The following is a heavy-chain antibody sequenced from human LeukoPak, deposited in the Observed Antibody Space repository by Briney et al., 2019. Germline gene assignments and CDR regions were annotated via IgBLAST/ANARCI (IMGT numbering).Heavy chain of an antibody. V-gene: IGHV4-39*01. Sequence: SETLSLTCTVSGRSISSSPYYWGWIRQPPGKGLEWIGSIFYSGSTYYNPSLKSRVTISLDTSKNQFFLNLSSVTAADTAVYYCARRYPPSGSSGRHAFDIWGHGTMVSVSS. CDR1: GRSISSSPYY. CDR3: ARRYPPSGSSGRHAFDI. D-gene: IGHD6-19*01. J-gene: IGHJ3*02. CDR2: IFYSGST.